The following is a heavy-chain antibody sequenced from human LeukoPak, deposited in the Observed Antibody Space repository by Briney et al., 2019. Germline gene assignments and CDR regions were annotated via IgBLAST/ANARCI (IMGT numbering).Heavy chain of an antibody. J-gene: IGHJ4*02. Sequence: GGSLRLSCAVSGFIVSTYGMSWVRLAPGKGLEWISAISVDGETTWSADSVKGRFFISRDNSRNTLYLQMNSLRAEDTAVYYCAQGYSSGWYPNWGQGSLVSVSS. V-gene: IGHV3-23*01. CDR2: ISVDGETT. CDR3: AQGYSSGWYPN. CDR1: GFIVSTYG. D-gene: IGHD6-19*01.